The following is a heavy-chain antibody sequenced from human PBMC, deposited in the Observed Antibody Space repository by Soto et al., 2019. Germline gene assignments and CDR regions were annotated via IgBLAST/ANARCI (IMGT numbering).Heavy chain of an antibody. V-gene: IGHV4-31*03. CDR3: AGDRRRGGFDY. Sequence: QVQLQESGPGLVKPSQTLSLTCTVSGGSISSGGYYWSWIRQHPGKGLEWIGYIYYSGSTYYNPSLKRRVPISVGTSKRQVSLKLSSVTAADTAVYYCAGDRRRGGFDYWGQGTLVTVSS. D-gene: IGHD3-16*01. J-gene: IGHJ4*02. CDR2: IYYSGST. CDR1: GGSISSGGYY.